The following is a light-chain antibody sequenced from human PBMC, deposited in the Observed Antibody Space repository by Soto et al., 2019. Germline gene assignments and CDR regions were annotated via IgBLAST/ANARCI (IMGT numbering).Light chain of an antibody. CDR1: LSVITNY. CDR2: GES. V-gene: IGKV3-20*01. J-gene: IGKJ5*01. Sequence: IVLTQSPGTLSLSPGEKATPSGRPSLSVITNYSAWYQQKPGQALGLLIYGESSRATGIPDRFSGSGSGTDFTLTISRLDPEESAVYYCQQYGGSPFITFGQGTRLEIK. CDR3: QQYGGSPFIT.